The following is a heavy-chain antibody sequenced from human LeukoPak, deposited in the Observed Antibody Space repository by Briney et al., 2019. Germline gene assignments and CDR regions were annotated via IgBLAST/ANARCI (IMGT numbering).Heavy chain of an antibody. CDR3: AREVSDSYYYDSSGYSHHLFDY. CDR2: FSASGDTT. CDR1: GFTFSSYA. D-gene: IGHD3-22*01. Sequence: GGSLRLPCAASGFTFSSYAMNWVRQAPGKGLEWVSSFSASGDTTHYADSARGRFTISRDSSRNTLHLQMNSLRAEDTAVYYCAREVSDSYYYDSSGYSHHLFDYWGQGTLVTVSS. J-gene: IGHJ4*02. V-gene: IGHV3-23*01.